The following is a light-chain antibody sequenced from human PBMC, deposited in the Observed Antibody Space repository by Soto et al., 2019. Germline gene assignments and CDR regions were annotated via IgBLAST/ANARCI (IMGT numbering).Light chain of an antibody. V-gene: IGKV3-20*01. Sequence: EIVLTQSPGTLSLSPGDRATLSCRASQSVSSSSLAWYQQKPGQAPRLLIYGASIRATGIPDRFSGSGSGTDFTLTISRLEPEDFPVYYCQQYGSSPRTFGQGTKVEIK. CDR2: GAS. CDR3: QQYGSSPRT. J-gene: IGKJ1*01. CDR1: QSVSSSS.